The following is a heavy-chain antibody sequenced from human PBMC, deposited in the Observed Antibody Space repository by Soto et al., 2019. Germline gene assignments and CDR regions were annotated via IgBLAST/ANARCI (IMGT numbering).Heavy chain of an antibody. J-gene: IGHJ4*02. CDR3: ARGPITVTDYYFDY. CDR2: IYHSGRT. Sequence: SETLSLTCAVSGVSISSGGYSWSWIRQPPGKGLEWIGYIYHSGRTYYNPSLKSRVTISVDRSKNQFSLKLSSVTAADTAVYYCARGPITVTDYYFDYWGQGTLVTVPS. V-gene: IGHV4-30-2*01. D-gene: IGHD4-4*01. CDR1: GVSISSGGYS.